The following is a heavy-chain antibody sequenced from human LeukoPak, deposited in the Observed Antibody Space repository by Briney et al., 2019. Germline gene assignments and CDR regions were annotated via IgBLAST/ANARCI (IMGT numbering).Heavy chain of an antibody. V-gene: IGHV4-59*08. J-gene: IGHJ4*02. D-gene: IGHD1-7*01. CDR2: IYYSGST. CDR1: GGSFSSYY. Sequence: SETLSLTCAVYGGSFSSYYWSWIRQPPGKGLEWIGYIYYSGSTNYNPSLKSRVTISVDTSKNQFSLKLSSVTAADTAVYYCASQRITGTTGGTLDYWGQGTLVTVSS. CDR3: ASQRITGTTGGTLDY.